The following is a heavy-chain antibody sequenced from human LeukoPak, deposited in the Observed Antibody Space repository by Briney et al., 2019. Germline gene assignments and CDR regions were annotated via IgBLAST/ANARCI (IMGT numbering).Heavy chain of an antibody. V-gene: IGHV4-59*01. CDR2: IYYSGST. CDR3: ARGTTTIDY. J-gene: IGHJ4*02. CDR1: GGSISSYY. D-gene: IGHD1-26*01. Sequence: SETLSLTCTVSGGSISSYYWSWIRQPPGKGLEWIGYIYYSGSTNYNPSLKSRVTISVDTSKNQFSLKLSSVTAADTAVYYCARGTTTIDYWGQGTLVTVSS.